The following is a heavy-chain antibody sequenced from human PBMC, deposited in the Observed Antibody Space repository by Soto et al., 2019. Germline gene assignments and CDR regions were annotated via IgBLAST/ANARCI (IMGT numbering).Heavy chain of an antibody. V-gene: IGHV3-23*01. J-gene: IGHJ5*02. CDR1: GFTFSSYA. Sequence: GGSLRLSCAASGFTFSSYAMSWVRQAPGKGLEWVSAISGSGGSTYYADSVKGRFTISRDNSKNTLYLQMNSLRAEDTAVYYCAKDQDYDYVWGSPGDWFAPWGQGTLVTVSS. CDR2: ISGSGGST. D-gene: IGHD3-16*01. CDR3: AKDQDYDYVWGSPGDWFAP.